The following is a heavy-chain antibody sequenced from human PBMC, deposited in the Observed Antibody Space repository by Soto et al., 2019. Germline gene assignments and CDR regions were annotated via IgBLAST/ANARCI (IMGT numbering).Heavy chain of an antibody. CDR3: ARASRAGGDYRWLDC. D-gene: IGHD4-17*01. J-gene: IGHJ4*02. CDR1: GGSISAGSINSNY. V-gene: IGHV4-59*08. Sequence: QVQLQESGPGLVKPSETLSLTCTVSGGSISAGSINSNYWSWFRQSPGKGLEWIGDIYYSGTTNYSPSLKSRVTLSVDTSKTQFSLVLSSVTAADTATYYCARASRAGGDYRWLDCWGQGTLVTVSS. CDR2: IYYSGTT.